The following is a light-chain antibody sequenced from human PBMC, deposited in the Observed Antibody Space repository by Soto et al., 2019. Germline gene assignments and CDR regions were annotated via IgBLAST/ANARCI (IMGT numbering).Light chain of an antibody. CDR1: SSDVGAFNY. Sequence: QWALTQPASVSGSPGQWITISCIGTSSDVGAFNYVSWYQHHPGKAPKLIIYDVTDRPSGVSNRFSASKSGNTASLTISGLQAEDEADYYCSSYTTRNTEAFGTGTKVTVL. CDR2: DVT. J-gene: IGLJ1*01. V-gene: IGLV2-14*03. CDR3: SSYTTRNTEA.